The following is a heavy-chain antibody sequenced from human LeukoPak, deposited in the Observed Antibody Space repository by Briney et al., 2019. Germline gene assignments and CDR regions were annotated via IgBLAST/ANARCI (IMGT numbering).Heavy chain of an antibody. Sequence: SETLSLTCTVSGGSFRNYYWSWIRQPPGKGLEWIGYIYDSGSTNYNPSLKSRYKPSLKSRVTISVDMSKNQFSLKLTSVTAADTAVYYCATTADYGDYLALDHWGQGTLLTVSS. J-gene: IGHJ4*02. CDR3: ATTADYGDYLALDH. V-gene: IGHV4-59*01. D-gene: IGHD4-17*01. CDR1: GGSFRNYY. CDR2: IYDSGST.